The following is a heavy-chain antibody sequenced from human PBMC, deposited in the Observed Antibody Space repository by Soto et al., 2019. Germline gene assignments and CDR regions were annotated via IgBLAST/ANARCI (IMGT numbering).Heavy chain of an antibody. D-gene: IGHD3-9*01. J-gene: IGHJ6*02. CDR2: IIPVFGTA. CDR3: ARGDATKIVVTTYYAMDV. CDR1: GGSLSHYG. Sequence: QVQLVQSGAEVKKPGSSVTVSCKASGGSLSHYGISWVRQAPGQGLEWMGGIIPVFGTANYAQKFQGRVTITADESTSRVYMDVTSLRSEDTAVYYCARGDATKIVVTTYYAMDVWGQGTMVTVSS. V-gene: IGHV1-69*12.